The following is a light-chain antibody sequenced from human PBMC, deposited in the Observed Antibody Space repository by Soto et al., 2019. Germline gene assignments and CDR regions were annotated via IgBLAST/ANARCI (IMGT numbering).Light chain of an antibody. CDR1: QGISNY. CDR2: AAS. CDR3: QKYNRAPPFT. J-gene: IGKJ3*01. V-gene: IGKV1-27*01. Sequence: DIQMTQSPSSLSASVGDRVTITCRASQGISNYLAWYQQKPGKVPKLLIYAASTLQSGVPSRFSGSGSGTDFTLTISSLQPEDVATYYCQKYNRAPPFTFGPGNKVDIK.